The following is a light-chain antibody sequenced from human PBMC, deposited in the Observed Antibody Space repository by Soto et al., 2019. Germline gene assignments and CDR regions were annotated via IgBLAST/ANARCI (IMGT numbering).Light chain of an antibody. CDR3: CSYAGSSTHVV. Sequence: QSALTQPASVSGSPGQSITISCTGTSSDVGSYNLVSWYQQHPGKAPKLMIYEGSKRPSGVFNRFSGSKSGNTASLTISGLQAEDEADYYCCSYAGSSTHVVFGGGTKLTVL. CDR1: SSDVGSYNL. CDR2: EGS. J-gene: IGLJ2*01. V-gene: IGLV2-23*01.